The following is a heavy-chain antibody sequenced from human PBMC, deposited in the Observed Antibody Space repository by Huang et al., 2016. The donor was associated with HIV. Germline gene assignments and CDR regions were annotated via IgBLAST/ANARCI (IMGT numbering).Heavy chain of an antibody. D-gene: IGHD2-8*01. V-gene: IGHV3-7*01. Sequence: LVESGGGLVRPGGSLRLSCAGSTVTFSAYWMTWVRQSRGQGLEWVASIRKDGSEKHYVDSVEGRFNISRDNGKKLLFLEMRSLGVDDTAVYFCATKADAMDVWGQGTTVIVSS. CDR2: IRKDGSEK. CDR1: TVTFSAYW. CDR3: ATKADAMDV. J-gene: IGHJ6*02.